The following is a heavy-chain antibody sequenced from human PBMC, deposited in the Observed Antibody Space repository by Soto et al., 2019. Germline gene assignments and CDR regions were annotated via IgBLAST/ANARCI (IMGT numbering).Heavy chain of an antibody. CDR1: GFTFSSYG. Sequence: QVQLVESGGGVVQPGRSLRLSCAASGFTFSSYGMHWVRQAPGKGLEWVAVIWYDGSNKYYADSVKGRFTISRDNSKNTLYVQMNSLRAEDTAVYYCARDTYGTNPHYGMDVWVQGTTVTVSS. CDR2: IWYDGSNK. J-gene: IGHJ6*02. V-gene: IGHV3-33*01. D-gene: IGHD2-8*01. CDR3: ARDTYGTNPHYGMDV.